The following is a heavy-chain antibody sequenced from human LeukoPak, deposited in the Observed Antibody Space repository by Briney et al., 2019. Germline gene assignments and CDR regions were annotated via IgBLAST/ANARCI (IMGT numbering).Heavy chain of an antibody. V-gene: IGHV4-34*01. CDR3: ARIRVETRAFDI. J-gene: IGHJ3*02. Sequence: PSETLSLTCAVYGGSFSGYYWSWIRQPPGKGLEWIGEINHSGSTNYNPSLKSRVTISVDTSKNQFSLKLSSVTAADTAVYYCARIRVETRAFDIWGQGTMVTVSS. CDR2: INHSGST. D-gene: IGHD2-15*01. CDR1: GGSFSGYY.